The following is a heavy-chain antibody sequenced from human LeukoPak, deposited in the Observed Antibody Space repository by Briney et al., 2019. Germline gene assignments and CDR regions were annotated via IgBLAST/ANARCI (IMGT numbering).Heavy chain of an antibody. J-gene: IGHJ6*01. CDR2: ISSNGDYT. CDR3: VKGDGMDV. V-gene: IGHV3-64D*06. Sequence: PGGSLRLSCSASGFTFSRHAVHWVRQAPGKGLECVSVISSNGDYTYYADSVKGRFTISRDNSKSTLCLQMSSLRAEETAVYYCVKGDGMDVWGQGTTVTVS. CDR1: GFTFSRHA.